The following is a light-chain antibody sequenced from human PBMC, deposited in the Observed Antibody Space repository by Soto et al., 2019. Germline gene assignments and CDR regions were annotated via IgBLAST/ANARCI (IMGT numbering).Light chain of an antibody. V-gene: IGKV1-17*03. Sequence: DIQMTQSPSAMSASVGDRVNITCRASQGISNYLAWFQLKPGKVPKRLMYAASTLQSGVPSRFSGSGSGTEFTLTISSLQPEDFATYYCLRHDLYPWTFGQGTKVEIK. CDR3: LRHDLYPWT. CDR2: AAS. J-gene: IGKJ1*01. CDR1: QGISNY.